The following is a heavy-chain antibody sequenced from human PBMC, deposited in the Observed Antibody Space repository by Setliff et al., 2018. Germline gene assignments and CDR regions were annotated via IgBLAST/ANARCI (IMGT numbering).Heavy chain of an antibody. D-gene: IGHD3-10*01. V-gene: IGHV4-38-2*02. J-gene: IGHJ4*02. CDR1: GYSISSGYY. CDR2: IYHSGST. Sequence: PSETLSLTCTVSGYSISSGYYWGWIRQPPGKGLEWIGSIYHSGSTYYNPSLKSRVTISVDTSKNQFSLKLSSVTAADTAVYYCARGSPYGSGSYDFDYWGQGTLVTVS. CDR3: ARGSPYGSGSYDFDY.